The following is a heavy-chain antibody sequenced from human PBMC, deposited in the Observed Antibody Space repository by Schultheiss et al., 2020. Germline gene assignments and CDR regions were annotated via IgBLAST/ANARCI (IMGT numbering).Heavy chain of an antibody. D-gene: IGHD6-19*01. CDR1: GGSVNTTDCS. V-gene: IGHV4-30-2*01. J-gene: IGHJ4*02. CDR2: IYHSGST. CDR3: AREGTGYSSGWRSN. Sequence: TLSLTCTVSGGSVNTTDCSWSWIRQTPGKGLEYIGYIYHSGSTYYNPSLKSRLTISIDRSKNQFSLKLSSVTAADTAVYYCAREGTGYSSGWRSNWGQGTLVTSPQ.